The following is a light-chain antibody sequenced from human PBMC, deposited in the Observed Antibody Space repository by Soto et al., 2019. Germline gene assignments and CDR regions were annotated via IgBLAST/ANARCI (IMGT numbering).Light chain of an antibody. CDR2: GST. CDR3: QSYDSSLGGNYV. Sequence: QAVLSQPPSVSVAPGQRVTMSCTGSSTNNGAGYDAHWFQQVPGPAPKLLIYGSTNRPSGVPDRFSGSKSGTSASLAITGLQAEDEADYYCQSYDSSLGGNYVFGTGTKVTVL. V-gene: IGLV1-40*01. J-gene: IGLJ1*01. CDR1: STNNGAGYD.